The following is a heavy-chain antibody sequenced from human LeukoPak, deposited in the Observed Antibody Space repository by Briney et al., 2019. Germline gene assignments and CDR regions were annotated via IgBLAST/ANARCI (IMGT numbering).Heavy chain of an antibody. CDR3: AREGWEVLPETFDI. Sequence: SETLSLTCAVYGGSFSGYYWSWIRQPPGKGLEWIGEINHSGSTNYNPSLKSRVTISVDTSKNQFSLKLSSVTAADTAVYYCAREGWEVLPETFDIWGQGTRVTVSS. V-gene: IGHV4-34*01. CDR2: INHSGST. D-gene: IGHD1-26*01. J-gene: IGHJ3*02. CDR1: GGSFSGYY.